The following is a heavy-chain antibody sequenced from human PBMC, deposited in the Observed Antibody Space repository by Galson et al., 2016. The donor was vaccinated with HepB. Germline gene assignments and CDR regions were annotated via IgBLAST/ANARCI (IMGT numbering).Heavy chain of an antibody. CDR2: IYHNENT. J-gene: IGHJ4*02. Sequence: SETLSLTCTVAGGSISSNNHYWGWIRQPPGKGLEWIGSIYHNENTYYNPSLESRVTMSVDTSKNQFSLNLSSVTAADTAVYSCARPAYSSPRYYFDFWGQGRLITVSS. CDR3: ARPAYSSPRYYFDF. D-gene: IGHD4-11*01. V-gene: IGHV4-39*01. CDR1: GGSISSNNHY.